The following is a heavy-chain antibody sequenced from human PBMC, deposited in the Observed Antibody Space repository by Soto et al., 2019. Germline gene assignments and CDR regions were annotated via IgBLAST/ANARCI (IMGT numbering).Heavy chain of an antibody. V-gene: IGHV1-2*04. CDR3: ARGIAGIEVDGMIGVDY. CDR2: INPNSGGT. D-gene: IGHD6-19*01. CDR1: GYTFTGYY. Sequence: QVQLVQSGAEVKKPGASVKVSCKASGYTFTGYYMHWVRQAPGQGLEGMGWINPNSGGTNYAQKFAAWVTMTSDTSISTAYIELSRLRSHETAVYYCARGIAGIEVDGMIGVDYWGKGTLVTVSS. J-gene: IGHJ4*02.